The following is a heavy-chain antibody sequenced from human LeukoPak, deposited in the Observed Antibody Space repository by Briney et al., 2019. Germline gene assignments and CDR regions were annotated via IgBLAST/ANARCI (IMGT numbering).Heavy chain of an antibody. Sequence: ASVKVSCKASGYTFTGYYMHWVRQAPGQGLEWMGWINPNSGGTNYAQKFQGRVTMARDTSISTAYMELSRLRSDDTAVYYCARGMSSSWYYFQHWGQGTLVTVSS. V-gene: IGHV1-2*02. CDR1: GYTFTGYY. J-gene: IGHJ1*01. D-gene: IGHD6-13*01. CDR2: INPNSGGT. CDR3: ARGMSSSWYYFQH.